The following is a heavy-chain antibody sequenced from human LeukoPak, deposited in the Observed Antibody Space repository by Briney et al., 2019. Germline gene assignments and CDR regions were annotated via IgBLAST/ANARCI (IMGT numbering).Heavy chain of an antibody. J-gene: IGHJ4*02. CDR1: GFILRNYA. D-gene: IGHD3-9*01. CDR2: ITGSGDTT. CDR3: AKWGDYDIVTGYYVSDF. Sequence: QPGASLRLSCAASGFILRNYAMSWVRQAPGKGLEWVSAITGSGDTTYYADSVKGRFTISRDNSKNTLYVEMNTLRAEDTAVYYCAKWGDYDIVTGYYVSDFWGQGTLVTVSS. V-gene: IGHV3-23*01.